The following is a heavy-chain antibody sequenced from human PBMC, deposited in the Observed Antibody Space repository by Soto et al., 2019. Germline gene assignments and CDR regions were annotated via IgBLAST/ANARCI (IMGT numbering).Heavy chain of an antibody. V-gene: IGHV3-23*01. J-gene: IGHJ4*02. CDR2: ISGSGGTT. Sequence: EVQLLESGGGLVQPGGSLRLSCAASGFTFSSYDMSWVRQAPGKGLEWVSGISGSGGTTYYADSVKGRFTISRDNSKNPLYLQMNSLRADDTAVHFCVKDRGGVGNNYFDYWGQGTLVTVSS. CDR1: GFTFSSYD. CDR3: VKDRGGVGNNYFDY. D-gene: IGHD1-26*01.